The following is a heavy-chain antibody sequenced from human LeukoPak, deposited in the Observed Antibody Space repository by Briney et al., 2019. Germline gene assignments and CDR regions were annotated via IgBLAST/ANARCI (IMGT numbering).Heavy chain of an antibody. CDR1: GYTLTDYY. D-gene: IGHD3-22*01. CDR2: INPNSGGT. V-gene: IGHV1-2*06. Sequence: EASVKVSCKASGYTLTDYYMHWVRQAPGQGPEWMGRINPNSGGTNYAQKFQGRVTMTRDTSISTVYMELSRLRSDDTAVYYCARVGYYESSGYYEYWGQGTLVTVSS. J-gene: IGHJ4*02. CDR3: ARVGYYESSGYYEY.